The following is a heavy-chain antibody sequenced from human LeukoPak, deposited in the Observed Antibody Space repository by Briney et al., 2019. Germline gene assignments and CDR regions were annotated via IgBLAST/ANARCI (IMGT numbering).Heavy chain of an antibody. Sequence: PSETLSLTCTVSGGSISGSSYYWGWIRQPPGKGLEWIGSIYYSGSTYYSPSLKSRVTISVDTSKNQFSLKLNSVTATDTAVYYCARGGVMVRGLIGSFNVWGQGTTVTVSS. J-gene: IGHJ6*02. CDR1: GGSISGSSYY. V-gene: IGHV4-39*02. CDR3: ARGGVMVRGLIGSFNV. D-gene: IGHD3-10*01. CDR2: IYYSGST.